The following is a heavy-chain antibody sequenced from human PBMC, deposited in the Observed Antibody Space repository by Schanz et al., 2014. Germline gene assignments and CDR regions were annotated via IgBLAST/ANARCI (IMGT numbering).Heavy chain of an antibody. Sequence: QVQLQESGPGLVKPSQTLSLTCTVSGASISSGGYYWDWIRLLPGKGLEWIGYISYSGSTSFNPSLKSRLTMSVDTSKNQFSLTLTSVAASDTAVYYCARVAVAGVEGNRDHYYDLDVWGQGTTVTVS. CDR3: ARVAVAGVEGNRDHYYDLDV. V-gene: IGHV4-31*03. CDR1: GASISSGGYY. CDR2: ISYSGST. D-gene: IGHD6-19*01. J-gene: IGHJ6*02.